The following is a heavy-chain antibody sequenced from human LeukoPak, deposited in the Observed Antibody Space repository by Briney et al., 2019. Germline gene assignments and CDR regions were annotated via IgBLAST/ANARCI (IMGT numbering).Heavy chain of an antibody. CDR3: ATALNYYYYMDV. V-gene: IGHV1-24*01. Sequence: ASVKVSCKVSGYTLTELSMHWVRQAPGKGLEWMGGFDPEDGETIYAQKFQGRVTTTEDTSTDTAYMELSSLRSEDTAVYYCATALNYYYYMDVWGKGTTVTVSS. J-gene: IGHJ6*03. CDR1: GYTLTELS. CDR2: FDPEDGET.